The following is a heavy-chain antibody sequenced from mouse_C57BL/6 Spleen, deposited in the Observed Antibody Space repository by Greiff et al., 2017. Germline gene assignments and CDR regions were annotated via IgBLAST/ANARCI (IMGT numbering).Heavy chain of an antibody. CDR1: GFTFSDYG. V-gene: IGHV5-17*01. CDR2: ISSGSSTI. J-gene: IGHJ1*03. D-gene: IGHD2-1*01. Sequence: EVQLVESGGGLVKPGGSLKLSCAASGFTFSDYGMHWVRQAPEKGLEWVAYISSGSSTIYYADTVKGRFTISRDNAKNTLFLQMTRLRSEDTAMYDCARTGGNYGWYFDVWGTGTTVTVSS. CDR3: ARTGGNYGWYFDV.